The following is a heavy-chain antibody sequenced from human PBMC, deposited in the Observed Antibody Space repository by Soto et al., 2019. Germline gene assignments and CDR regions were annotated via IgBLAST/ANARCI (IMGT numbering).Heavy chain of an antibody. CDR3: AREFDFWSGLFDY. Sequence: GGSLRLSCAASGFTFSSYSMNWVRQAPGKGLEWVSYISSCSSTIYYADSVKGRFTISRDNAKNSLYLQMNSLRDEDTAVYYCAREFDFWSGLFDYWGQGTLVTVSS. J-gene: IGHJ4*02. D-gene: IGHD3-3*01. CDR2: ISSCSSTI. CDR1: GFTFSSYS. V-gene: IGHV3-48*02.